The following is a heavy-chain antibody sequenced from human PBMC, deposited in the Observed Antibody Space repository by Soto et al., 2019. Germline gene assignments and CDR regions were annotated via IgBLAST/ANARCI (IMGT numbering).Heavy chain of an antibody. CDR2: ISGSGGST. CDR1: GFTFSSYA. V-gene: IGHV3-23*01. Sequence: EVQLLESGGGLVQPGGSLRLSCAASGFTFSSYAMSWVRQAPGKGLEGVSAISGSGGSTYYADSVKGRFTISRDNPKNTLYLQMNSLSAEDTAVYYCAKDPYKSSGWSSTFDYWGQGTLVTVSS. CDR3: AKDPYKSSGWSSTFDY. J-gene: IGHJ4*02. D-gene: IGHD6-19*01.